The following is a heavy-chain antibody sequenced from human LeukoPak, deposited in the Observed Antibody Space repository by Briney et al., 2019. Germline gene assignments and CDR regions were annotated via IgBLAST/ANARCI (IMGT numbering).Heavy chain of an antibody. CDR1: GGSFSGYY. D-gene: IGHD3-3*01. V-gene: IGHV4-34*01. Sequence: SETLSLTCAVYGGSFSGYYWSWIRQPPGKGLEWIGEINHSESTNYNPSLKSRVTISVDTSKNQFSLKLSSVTAADTAAYYCARGRGQYYDFWSGYYDYWGQGTLVTVSS. CDR3: ARGRGQYYDFWSGYYDY. CDR2: INHSEST. J-gene: IGHJ4*02.